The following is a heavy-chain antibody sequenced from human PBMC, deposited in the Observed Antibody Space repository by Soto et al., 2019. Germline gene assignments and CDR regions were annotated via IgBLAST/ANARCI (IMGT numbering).Heavy chain of an antibody. J-gene: IGHJ6*02. CDR2: IGTAGDP. Sequence: PGGSLRLSCAASGFTFSSYDMHWVRQATGKGLEWVSAIGTAGDPYYPGSVKGRFTISRENAKNSLYLQMNSLRAGDTAVYYCAGGSGYSGYQRSPFGMDVWGQGTTVTVSS. D-gene: IGHD5-12*01. CDR3: AGGSGYSGYQRSPFGMDV. V-gene: IGHV3-13*05. CDR1: GFTFSSYD.